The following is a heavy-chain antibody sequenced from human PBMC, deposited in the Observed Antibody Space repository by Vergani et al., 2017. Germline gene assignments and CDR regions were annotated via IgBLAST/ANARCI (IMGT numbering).Heavy chain of an antibody. J-gene: IGHJ6*02. CDR2: FDPEDGET. V-gene: IGHV1-24*01. D-gene: IGHD3-10*01. Sequence: QVQLVQSGAEVKKPGASVKVSCKVSGYTLTELSMHWVRQPPGKGLEWMGGFDPEDGETIYAQKFQGRVTMTEDTSTDTAYMELSSLRSEDTAVYYCATDIPLARYGSGRPYYGMDVWGQGTTVTVSS. CDR1: GYTLTELS. CDR3: ATDIPLARYGSGRPYYGMDV.